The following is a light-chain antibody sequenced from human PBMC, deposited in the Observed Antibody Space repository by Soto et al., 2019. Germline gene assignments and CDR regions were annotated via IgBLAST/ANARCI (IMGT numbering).Light chain of an antibody. CDR3: AAWDDSLSGWE. Sequence: QSVLTQPPSASGTPGQRVTISCSGSSSNIGSNYVYWYQQLPGTAPKLLIYRNNQRPSGVPDRFSGSKSGTSASLVISGLRSEDEADYYCAAWDDSLSGWEFGGGTKLTVL. V-gene: IGLV1-47*01. J-gene: IGLJ3*02. CDR2: RNN. CDR1: SSNIGSNY.